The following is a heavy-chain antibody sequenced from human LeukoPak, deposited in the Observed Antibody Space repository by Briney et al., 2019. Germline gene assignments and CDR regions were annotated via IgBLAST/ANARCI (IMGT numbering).Heavy chain of an antibody. CDR1: GFTFSSYG. Sequence: GWSLRLSCAASGFTFSSYGMHWVRQAPGKGLEWVAVISYDGSNKYYPDSVKGRFTLHRDNSKNTLYLQMNSLRDEDTAVYYCAKEMVRGVIMRYYYYGMDVWGKGTTVTVSS. J-gene: IGHJ6*04. V-gene: IGHV3-30*18. CDR3: AKEMVRGVIMRYYYYGMDV. D-gene: IGHD3-10*01. CDR2: ISYDGSNK.